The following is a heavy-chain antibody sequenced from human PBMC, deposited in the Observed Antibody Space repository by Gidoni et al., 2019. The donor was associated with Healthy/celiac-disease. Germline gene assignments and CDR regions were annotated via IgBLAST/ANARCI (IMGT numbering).Heavy chain of an antibody. CDR2: INAGNGNT. CDR3: ARPQWAHNWFDP. Sequence: QVQLVQSGAEVKKPGASVKVSCKASGYTFTSYAMHWVRQAPGQRLEWMGWINAGNGNTKYSQKFQGRVTITRDTSASTAYMELSSLRSEDTAVYYCARPQWAHNWFDPWGQGTLVTVSS. J-gene: IGHJ5*02. V-gene: IGHV1-3*01. CDR1: GYTFTSYA. D-gene: IGHD6-19*01.